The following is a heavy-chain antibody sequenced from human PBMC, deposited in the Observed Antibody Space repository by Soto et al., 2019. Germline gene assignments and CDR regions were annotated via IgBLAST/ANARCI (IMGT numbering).Heavy chain of an antibody. D-gene: IGHD3-10*01. CDR1: GFNFRSYG. J-gene: IGHJ4*01. V-gene: IGHV3-7*01. Sequence: GGSLRLSCAASGFNFRSYGMRWVRQAPGKGLEWLATIKTAASEEKYVDSVKGRFTVYRDNAKNTVYLQMDSLRSEDTVVYYFARDSGYGSGNSVNHYLDFWGHGTLVTVSS. CDR3: ARDSGYGSGNSVNHYLDF. CDR2: IKTAASEE.